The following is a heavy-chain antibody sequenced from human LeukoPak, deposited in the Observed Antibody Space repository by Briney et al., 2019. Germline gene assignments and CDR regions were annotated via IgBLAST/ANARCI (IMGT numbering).Heavy chain of an antibody. D-gene: IGHD4-23*01. V-gene: IGHV3-11*03. Sequence: GGSLRLSCAASGFTFSDYYMSWIRQAPGKGLEWVSYISSSSSYTNYADSVKGRFTISRDNAKNSLYLQMNSLRAEDTAVYYCARNLDTVDYYFDYWGQGTLVTVSS. J-gene: IGHJ4*02. CDR2: ISSSSSYT. CDR1: GFTFSDYY. CDR3: ARNLDTVDYYFDY.